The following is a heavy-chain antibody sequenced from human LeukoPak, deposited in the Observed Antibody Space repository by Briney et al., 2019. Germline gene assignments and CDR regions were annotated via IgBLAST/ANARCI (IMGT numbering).Heavy chain of an antibody. V-gene: IGHV4-39*01. CDR1: GGSISSSSYY. J-gene: IGHJ4*02. D-gene: IGHD2-2*01. CDR2: IYYSGST. Sequence: PSETLSLTCTVSGGSISSSSYYWGWIRQPPGKGLEWIGSIYYSGSTYYNPSLKSRVTISVDTSKNQFSLKLSSVTAADTAVYYCARLVVPAAIGADYWGQGTLVTVSS. CDR3: ARLVVPAAIGADY.